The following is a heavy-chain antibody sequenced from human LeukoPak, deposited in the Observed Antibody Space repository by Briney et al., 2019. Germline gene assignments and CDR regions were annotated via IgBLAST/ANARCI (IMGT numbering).Heavy chain of an antibody. CDR2: ITASGDST. CDR1: GFPFSSYP. Sequence: GGSLRLSCAGSGFPFSSYPISWVRQPPGKGLEWVSAITASGDSTYSADSVKGRFTISRDNSRNTLFLEMSSLRAEDTAVYYCAKRGSGYDAFDIWGQGTMVTVSS. V-gene: IGHV3-23*01. J-gene: IGHJ3*02. CDR3: AKRGSGYDAFDI. D-gene: IGHD3-22*01.